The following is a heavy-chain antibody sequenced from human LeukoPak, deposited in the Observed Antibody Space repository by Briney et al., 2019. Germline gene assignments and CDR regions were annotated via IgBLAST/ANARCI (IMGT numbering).Heavy chain of an antibody. Sequence: GGSLRLSCAASGFTFSSYAMSWVRQAPGKGLEWVSAISGSGGSTYYADSVKGRFTISRDNSKNTLYLQMSSLRAEDTAVYYCVRGSGYSYGRDQWGQGTLVTVSS. V-gene: IGHV3-23*01. D-gene: IGHD5-18*01. CDR3: VRGSGYSYGRDQ. CDR2: ISGSGGST. CDR1: GFTFSSYA. J-gene: IGHJ4*02.